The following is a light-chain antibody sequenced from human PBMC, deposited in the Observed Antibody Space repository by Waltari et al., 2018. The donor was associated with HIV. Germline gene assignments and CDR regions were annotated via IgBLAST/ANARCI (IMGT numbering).Light chain of an antibody. CDR2: WAS. CDR3: QQTYTIPPT. Sequence: DIVMTQSPESLAVSLGERDTIKCKSSQSVFYSSNNKNYLSWYQQKPGQPPKLIIYWASSRQSGVPDRFSGSGSGTDFTLTISSLQAEDVAVYFCQQTYTIPPTFGGGTKVEIK. V-gene: IGKV4-1*01. J-gene: IGKJ4*01. CDR1: QSVFYSSNNKNY.